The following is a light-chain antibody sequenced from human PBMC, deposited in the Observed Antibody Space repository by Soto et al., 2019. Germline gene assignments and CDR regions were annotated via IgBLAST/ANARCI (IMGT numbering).Light chain of an antibody. Sequence: QTVVTQPPSVSATPGQKVTISCSGSNSNIGNNYVSWYQQLPGTAPKLLIYENNKRPSGIPDRFSASKSGTSATLGITGLQTGDEADYYCGTWDSNLSAVVFGGGTKLTVL. CDR1: NSNIGNNY. CDR2: ENN. J-gene: IGLJ2*01. V-gene: IGLV1-51*02. CDR3: GTWDSNLSAVV.